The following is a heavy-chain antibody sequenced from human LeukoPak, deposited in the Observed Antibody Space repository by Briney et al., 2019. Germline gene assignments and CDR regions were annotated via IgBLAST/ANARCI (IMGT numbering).Heavy chain of an antibody. J-gene: IGHJ4*02. CDR3: AKLRLYYGSGRPPYYFDY. D-gene: IGHD3-10*01. CDR2: ISGSGGST. Sequence: GGSLRLSCAASGFTFSNYWMGWVRQAPGKGLEWVSAISGSGGSTYYADSVKGRFTISRDNSKNTLYLQMNSLRAEDTAVYYCAKLRLYYGSGRPPYYFDYWGQGTLVTVSS. V-gene: IGHV3-23*01. CDR1: GFTFSNYW.